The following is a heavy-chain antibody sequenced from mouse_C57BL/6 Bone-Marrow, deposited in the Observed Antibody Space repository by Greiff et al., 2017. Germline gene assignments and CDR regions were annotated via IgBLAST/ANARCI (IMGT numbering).Heavy chain of an antibody. CDR1: GFSLSTFGMG. J-gene: IGHJ3*01. D-gene: IGHD1-1*01. Sequence: QVQLKVSGPGLLQPSQTLSLTCSFSGFSLSTFGMGVGWLRQPSGKGLEWLAHICWDDAKYYHPVLKSLLTISTDTSNNQVFLKIANVDTAVTATYYCARIETGVAPFAYWGRGTRVTVSA. CDR3: ARIETGVAPFAY. V-gene: IGHV8-8*01. CDR2: ICWDDAK.